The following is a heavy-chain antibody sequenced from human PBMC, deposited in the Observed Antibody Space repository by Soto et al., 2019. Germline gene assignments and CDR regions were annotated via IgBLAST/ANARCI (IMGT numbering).Heavy chain of an antibody. CDR3: AKDRDSSGYYYRNY. D-gene: IGHD3-22*01. CDR1: GFTFSSYA. CDR2: ISGTGDST. Sequence: EVQLLESGGGLVQPGGSLRLSCAASGFTFSSYAMSWVRQAPGKGLEWVSAISGTGDSTYYADSVKGRFTISRDNSKNTLYLQINSLRAEDTAVYYCAKDRDSSGYYYRNYWGQGTLFTVSS. V-gene: IGHV3-23*01. J-gene: IGHJ4*02.